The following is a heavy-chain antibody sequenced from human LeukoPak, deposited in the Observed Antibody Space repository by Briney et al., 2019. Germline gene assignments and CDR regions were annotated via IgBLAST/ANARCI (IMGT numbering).Heavy chain of an antibody. CDR2: ISYSGST. D-gene: IGHD1-1*01. CDR3: ARRTTGTHADGFDI. J-gene: IGHJ3*02. Sequence: SETLSLTCTVPGGSISSSTYYWGWIRQPPGKGLDWIGSISYSGSTYYNPSLKSRVTISVDTSKNQFSLKLSSVTAADTAVYYCARRTTGTHADGFDIWGQGTVVTVSS. V-gene: IGHV4-39*01. CDR1: GGSISSSTYY.